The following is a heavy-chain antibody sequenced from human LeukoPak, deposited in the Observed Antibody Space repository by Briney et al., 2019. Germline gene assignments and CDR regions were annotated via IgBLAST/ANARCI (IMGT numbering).Heavy chain of an antibody. Sequence: PSETLSLTCTVSGGSISSYYWGWIRQPPGKGLEWIGYIYYSGSTNYNPSLKSRVTISVDTSKNQFSLKLSSVTAADTAVYYCARQRSWYRGGFSFDYWGQGTLVTVSS. CDR1: GGSISSYY. J-gene: IGHJ4*02. V-gene: IGHV4-59*08. CDR2: IYYSGST. CDR3: ARQRSWYRGGFSFDY. D-gene: IGHD6-13*01.